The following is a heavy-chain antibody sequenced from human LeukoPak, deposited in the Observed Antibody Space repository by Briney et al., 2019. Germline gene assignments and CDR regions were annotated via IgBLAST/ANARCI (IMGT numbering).Heavy chain of an antibody. CDR3: AKSDSSGRGYFDY. CDR1: GFTFDDYG. D-gene: IGHD3-22*01. J-gene: IGHJ4*02. V-gene: IGHV3-9*03. CDR2: ISWNSGSI. Sequence: GGSLRLSCAVSGFTFDDYGMHWVRQVPGKGLEWVSGISWNSGSIGYADSVKGRFTISRDNAKNSLYLQMNSLRAEDMALYYCAKSDSSGRGYFDYWGQGTLVTVSS.